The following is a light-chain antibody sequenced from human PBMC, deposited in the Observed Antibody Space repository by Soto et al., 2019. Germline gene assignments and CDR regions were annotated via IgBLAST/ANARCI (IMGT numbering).Light chain of an antibody. CDR3: QQYYSFST. J-gene: IGKJ2*01. Sequence: DIPMTQSPSTLSASVGDSVTITCRASQSISTWLAWYQQKPGQAPKLLIHKASTLKSGVPSIFAGSGSGTEFTLTISRLQPEDSATYYCQQYYSFSTFGQGTKLEIK. CDR2: KAS. CDR1: QSISTW. V-gene: IGKV1-5*03.